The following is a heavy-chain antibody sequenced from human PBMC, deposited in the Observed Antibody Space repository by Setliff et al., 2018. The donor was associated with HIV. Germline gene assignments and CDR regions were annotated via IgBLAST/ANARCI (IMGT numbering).Heavy chain of an antibody. J-gene: IGHJ4*02. Sequence: SETLSLTCAVYGESFSGNQWIWFRQPPGMGLEWIGEINHSGSTNYNPSLKSRVTISVDKSKNQFSLKLSSVTAADTAVYYWARARDIAVAGYFDYWGQGTLVTVSS. D-gene: IGHD6-19*01. V-gene: IGHV4-34*01. CDR3: ARARDIAVAGYFDY. CDR1: GESFSGNQ. CDR2: INHSGST.